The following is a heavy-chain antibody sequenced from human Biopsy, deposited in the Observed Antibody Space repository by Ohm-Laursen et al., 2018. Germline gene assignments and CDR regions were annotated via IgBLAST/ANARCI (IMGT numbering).Heavy chain of an antibody. Sequence: LLLTCAVSGRSFTGHYWGWIRQTPGTGLEWIGHISYTGYTSYNASLKSRVTISVDTSRNHFSLRLSSLTAADTAVYYCARGSNDFGGLYFPRWGQGTLLTVSS. CDR3: ARGSNDFGGLYFPR. CDR1: GRSFTGHY. V-gene: IGHV4-59*11. CDR2: ISYTGYT. J-gene: IGHJ4*02. D-gene: IGHD4-23*01.